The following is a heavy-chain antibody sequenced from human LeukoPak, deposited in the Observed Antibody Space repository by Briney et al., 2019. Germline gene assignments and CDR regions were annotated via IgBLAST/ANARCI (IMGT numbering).Heavy chain of an antibody. D-gene: IGHD2-15*01. CDR3: ARAGLGSGGFDY. Sequence: ASVKVSRKASGYTFTNYYMHWVRQAPGQGLEWMGIINPSGGSTSYVQNFQGRVTMTSDLSTRTIYMELSSLKCEDTAVYYCARAGLGSGGFDYWGEGTLVTVSS. CDR1: GYTFTNYY. CDR2: INPSGGST. J-gene: IGHJ4*02. V-gene: IGHV1-46*01.